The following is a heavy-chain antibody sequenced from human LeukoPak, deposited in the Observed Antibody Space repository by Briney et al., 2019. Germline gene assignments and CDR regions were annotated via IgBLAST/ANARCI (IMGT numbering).Heavy chain of an antibody. V-gene: IGHV3-7*04. CDR3: TRGSSSSYDH. CDR1: GFAISNYW. D-gene: IGHD2-2*01. CDR2: IKEYGSET. Sequence: GGSLRLSCAASGFAISNYWMTWVRQAPGKGLEWVANIKEYGSETYYVDSVKGRFTISRDNAKNSLYLQMNSPRAEDTAVYYCTRGSSSSYDHWGQGTLVTVSS. J-gene: IGHJ4*02.